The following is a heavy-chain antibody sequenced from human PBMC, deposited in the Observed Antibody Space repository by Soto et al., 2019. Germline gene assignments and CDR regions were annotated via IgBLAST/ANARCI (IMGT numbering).Heavy chain of an antibody. D-gene: IGHD3-9*01. V-gene: IGHV3-23*01. CDR1: GFTFSSYA. J-gene: IGHJ3*02. CDR2: ISGSGGST. CDR3: AKRRLGLRYFDWLLDDAFDI. Sequence: PGGSLRLSCAASGFTFSSYAMSWVRQAPGKGLEWVSAISGSGGSTYYADSVKGRFTISRDNSKNTLYLQMNSLRAEDTAVYYCAKRRLGLRYFDWLLDDAFDIWGQGTMVTVSS.